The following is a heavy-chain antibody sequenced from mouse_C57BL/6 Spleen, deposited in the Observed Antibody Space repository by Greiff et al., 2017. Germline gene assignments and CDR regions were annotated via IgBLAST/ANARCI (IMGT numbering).Heavy chain of an antibody. V-gene: IGHV1-50*01. J-gene: IGHJ2*01. CDR1: GYTFTSYW. Sequence: QVQLKQPGAELVKPGASVKLSCKASGYTFTSYWMQWVKQRPGQGLEWIGEIDPSDSYTNYNQKFKGKATLTVDTSSSTAYMQLSSLTSEDSAVXYCAREAVGRDYFDYWGQGTTLTVSS. D-gene: IGHD4-1*01. CDR2: IDPSDSYT. CDR3: AREAVGRDYFDY.